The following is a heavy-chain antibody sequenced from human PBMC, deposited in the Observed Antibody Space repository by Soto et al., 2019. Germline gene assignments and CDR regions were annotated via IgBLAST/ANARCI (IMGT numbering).Heavy chain of an antibody. J-gene: IGHJ6*02. D-gene: IGHD2-2*01. Sequence: GESLKISCKGSGYSFTSYWISWVRQMPGKGLEWMGRIDPSDSYTNYSPSFQGHVTISADKSISTAYLQWSSLKASDTAMYYCARPHRGSPAAPSYYYYGMDVWGQGTTVTVSS. V-gene: IGHV5-10-1*01. CDR3: ARPHRGSPAAPSYYYYGMDV. CDR1: GYSFTSYW. CDR2: IDPSDSYT.